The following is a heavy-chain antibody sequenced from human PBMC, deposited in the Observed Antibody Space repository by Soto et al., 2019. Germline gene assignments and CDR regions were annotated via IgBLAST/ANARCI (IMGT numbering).Heavy chain of an antibody. J-gene: IGHJ5*02. Sequence: SETLSLTCTVSGGSVSSGSYYWSWIRQPPGKGLEWLGYIYYTGTTSYNPSLKSRVTLSLETSKSQFSLRLTSVTASDTAIYYCARLGAFYQSLDPWGQGTLVTVSS. CDR1: GGSVSSGSYY. D-gene: IGHD3-3*02. CDR2: IYYTGTT. V-gene: IGHV4-61*01. CDR3: ARLGAFYQSLDP.